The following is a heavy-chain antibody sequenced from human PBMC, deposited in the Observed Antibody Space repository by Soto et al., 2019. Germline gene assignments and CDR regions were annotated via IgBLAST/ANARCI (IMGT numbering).Heavy chain of an antibody. CDR2: IIPILGIA. V-gene: IGHV1-69*02. Sequence: QVQLVQSGAEVTKPGSSVKVSCKASGGTFSSYTISWVRQAPGQGLEWMGRIIPILGIANYAQKFQGRVTIASDKPTSPAHMELGSLRSADTAVDYCASLVVGAASVDYWGQGPLVTGSS. CDR3: ASLVVGAASVDY. J-gene: IGHJ4*02. D-gene: IGHD2-2*01. CDR1: GGTFSSYT.